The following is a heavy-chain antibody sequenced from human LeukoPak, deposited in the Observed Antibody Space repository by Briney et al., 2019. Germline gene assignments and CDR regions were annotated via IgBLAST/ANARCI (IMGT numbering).Heavy chain of an antibody. J-gene: IGHJ3*02. CDR2: INPNSGGT. CDR1: GYTFTGYY. Sequence: GASVKVSCKASGYTFTGYYIHWVRQAPGQGPEWMGWINPNSGGTNYAQKFQGRVTMTRDTSISTAYMELSRLRSDDTAVYYCAVNLAYGGGDCYPFDAFDIWGQGTMVTVSS. V-gene: IGHV1-2*02. CDR3: AVNLAYGGGDCYPFDAFDI. D-gene: IGHD2-21*02.